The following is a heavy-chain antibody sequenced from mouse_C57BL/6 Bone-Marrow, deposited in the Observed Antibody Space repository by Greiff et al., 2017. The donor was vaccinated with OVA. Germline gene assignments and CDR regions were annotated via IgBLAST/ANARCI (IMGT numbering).Heavy chain of an antibody. CDR2: IFPGSGST. CDR3: ARGVLR. CDR1: GYTFTDYY. D-gene: IGHD1-1*01. J-gene: IGHJ2*01. V-gene: IGHV1-75*01. Sequence: QVQLKESGPELVKPGASVKISCKASGYTFTDYYINWVKQRPGQGLEWIGWIFPGSGSTYYNEKFKGKATLTVDKSSSTAYMLLSGLTSEDSAVCFCARGVLRWGQGTTLTVSS.